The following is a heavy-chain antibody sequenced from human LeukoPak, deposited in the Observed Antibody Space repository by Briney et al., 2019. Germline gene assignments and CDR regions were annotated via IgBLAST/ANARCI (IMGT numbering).Heavy chain of an antibody. CDR3: ARSRAVARYFQH. Sequence: SETLSLTCTVSGGSISGYYWSWIRQPPGKGLEWIGEINHSGSTNYNPSLKSRVTISVDTSKNQFSPKLSSVTAADTAVYYCARSRAVARYFQHWGQGTLVTVSS. V-gene: IGHV4-34*01. CDR1: GGSISGYY. D-gene: IGHD6-19*01. J-gene: IGHJ1*01. CDR2: INHSGST.